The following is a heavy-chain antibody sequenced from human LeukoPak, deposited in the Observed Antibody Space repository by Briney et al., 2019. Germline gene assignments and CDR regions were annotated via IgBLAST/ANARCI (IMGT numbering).Heavy chain of an antibody. D-gene: IGHD5-12*01. Sequence: PGGSLRLSCAASGFTFSTYAMSWVRQAPGKGLEWVSAISGSTSSTYYADSVKGRFTISRDNSKNTLYLQMNSLRAEDTAIYYCAKTSRANSGYDSPFDYWGQGTLVTVSS. CDR1: GFTFSTYA. CDR3: AKTSRANSGYDSPFDY. V-gene: IGHV3-23*01. CDR2: ISGSTSST. J-gene: IGHJ4*02.